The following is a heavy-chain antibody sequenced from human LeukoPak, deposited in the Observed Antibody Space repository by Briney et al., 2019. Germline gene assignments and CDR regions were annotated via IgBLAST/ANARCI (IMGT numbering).Heavy chain of an antibody. D-gene: IGHD4-23*01. V-gene: IGHV4-34*01. CDR3: ARGVGGNDSVYFDY. CDR2: INHSGST. J-gene: IGHJ4*02. CDR1: GGSFSGYY. Sequence: SETLSLTCAVYGGSFSGYYWSWIRQPPGKGLEWIGEINHSGSTNYNPSLKSRVTISVDTSKNQFSLKLSSVTAADTAVYYCARGVGGNDSVYFDYWGQGTLVTVSS.